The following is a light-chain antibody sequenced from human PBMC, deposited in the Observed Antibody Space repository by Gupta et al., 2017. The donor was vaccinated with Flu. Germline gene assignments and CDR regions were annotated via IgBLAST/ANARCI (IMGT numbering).Light chain of an antibody. Sequence: DIQMTQSPSTLSASVGDRVTITCRASQPVTPWLAWYQQKPGKAPKLLIYTASTLANGVPSRFSGSGSGTEFTLTIDSLQTDDFATYYCQQYQTLGTFGQGTKVEV. CDR2: TAS. J-gene: IGKJ1*01. CDR1: QPVTPW. CDR3: QQYQTLGT. V-gene: IGKV1-5*03.